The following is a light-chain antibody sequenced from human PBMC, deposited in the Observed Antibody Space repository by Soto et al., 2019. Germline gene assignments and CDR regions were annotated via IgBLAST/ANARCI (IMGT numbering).Light chain of an antibody. CDR2: DAS. J-gene: IGKJ1*01. CDR1: QSIGSK. V-gene: IGKV3-11*01. Sequence: DIVLTQSPATLSLSPGERATLSCRASQSIGSKLAWYQQRPGQAPRLLIYDASNRATGLPARFSGSGSGTDFTLTITSLEPEDFALYYCQQRTSWPGTFGQGTKVEIK. CDR3: QQRTSWPGT.